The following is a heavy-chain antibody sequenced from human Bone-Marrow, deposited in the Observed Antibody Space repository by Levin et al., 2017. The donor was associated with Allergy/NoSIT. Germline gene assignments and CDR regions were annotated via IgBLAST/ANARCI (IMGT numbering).Heavy chain of an antibody. CDR2: IKQDGSEK. V-gene: IGHV3-7*01. CDR1: GFTFSNYW. J-gene: IGHJ4*02. Sequence: GESLKISCAASGFTFSNYWMTWVRRAPGKGLEWVANIKQDGSEKYYVDSVKGRFTISRDNAKNSLYVQMNSLRAEDTAVYYCAGLVWHSSSSGLDYWGQGTLVTVSS. D-gene: IGHD6-13*01. CDR3: AGLVWHSSSSGLDY.